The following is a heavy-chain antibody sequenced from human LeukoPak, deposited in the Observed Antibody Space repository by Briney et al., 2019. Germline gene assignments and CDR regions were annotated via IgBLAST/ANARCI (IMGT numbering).Heavy chain of an antibody. CDR1: GFTFSSYA. D-gene: IGHD1-26*01. Sequence: PGGSLRLSCAASGFTFSSYAMSWVRQAPGKGLEWVSAISRSGGSTYYADSVKGRFTISRDNSKNTLYLQMNSLRAEHTAVYYCAREEYTGGYFDYWGQGTLVTVSS. CDR3: AREEYTGGYFDY. J-gene: IGHJ4*02. CDR2: ISRSGGST. V-gene: IGHV3-23*01.